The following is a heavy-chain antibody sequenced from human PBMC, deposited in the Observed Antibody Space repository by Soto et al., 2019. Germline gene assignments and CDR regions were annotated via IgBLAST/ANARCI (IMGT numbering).Heavy chain of an antibody. CDR1: GYTFIDYY. D-gene: IGHD7-27*01. Sequence: GASVKVSCKTSGYTFIDYYMHWVRQAPGRGLEWMGWINPKTGGTDSAQKFQGWATMTRDKSISTAYMELGRLTSDDTAVYFCAKLGTQDWDYHWGQGTLVTVSS. CDR2: INPKTGGT. V-gene: IGHV1-2*04. J-gene: IGHJ5*02. CDR3: AKLGTQDWDYH.